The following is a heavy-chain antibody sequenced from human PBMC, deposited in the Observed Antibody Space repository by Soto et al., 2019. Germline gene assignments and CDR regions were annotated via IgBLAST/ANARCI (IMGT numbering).Heavy chain of an antibody. CDR1: GFTFSSYA. D-gene: IGHD2-2*01. Sequence: EVQLLESGGGLVQPGGSLRLSCAASGFTFSSYAMSWVRQAPGKGLEWVSAISGSGGSTYYADSVKGRFTISRDNPQNTVFLQLNSLRAEDTAVYYCATDYAKYDFWGQGTLVTVSS. V-gene: IGHV3-23*01. J-gene: IGHJ4*02. CDR2: ISGSGGST. CDR3: ATDYAKYDF.